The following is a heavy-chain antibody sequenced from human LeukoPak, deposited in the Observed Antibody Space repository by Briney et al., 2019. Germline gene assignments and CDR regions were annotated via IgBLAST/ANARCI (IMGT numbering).Heavy chain of an antibody. J-gene: IGHJ4*02. CDR3: ARDLKGYSYGGYFDY. D-gene: IGHD5-18*01. V-gene: IGHV4-4*07. CDR2: IYTSGST. CDR1: GGSISSYY. Sequence: PSETLSLTCTVSGGSISSYYWSWIRRPAGKGLEWIGRIYTSGSTNYNPSLKSRVTMSVDTSKNQFSLKLSSVTAADTAVYYCARDLKGYSYGGYFDYWGQGTLVTVSS.